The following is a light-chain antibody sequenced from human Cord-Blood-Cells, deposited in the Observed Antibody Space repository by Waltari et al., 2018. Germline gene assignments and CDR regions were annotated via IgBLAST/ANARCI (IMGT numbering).Light chain of an antibody. CDR2: DAS. CDR1: QSVSSY. Sequence: IELTQYPATLSLDPGERPTLSFRASQSVSSYLAWYQQKPGHAPRLLIYDASNRANGIPARFSGSGSGTDFTLTISSLEPEDFAVYYCQQRSKFTFGPGTKVDIK. V-gene: IGKV3-11*01. J-gene: IGKJ3*01. CDR3: QQRSKFT.